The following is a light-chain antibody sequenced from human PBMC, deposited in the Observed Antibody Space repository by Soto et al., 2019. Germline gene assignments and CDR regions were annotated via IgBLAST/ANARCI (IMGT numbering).Light chain of an antibody. CDR3: QTWGSGIVV. V-gene: IGLV4-69*01. J-gene: IGLJ2*01. Sequence: QPVLTQSPSASASLGASVKLTCTLSSGHSNYAIACQQQQSEKGPRYLMKLNSDGSHSKGDGIPDRFSGSSSGAERYLTISSLQSEDEADYYCQTWGSGIVVFGGGTKVTVL. CDR1: SGHSNYA. CDR2: LNSDGSH.